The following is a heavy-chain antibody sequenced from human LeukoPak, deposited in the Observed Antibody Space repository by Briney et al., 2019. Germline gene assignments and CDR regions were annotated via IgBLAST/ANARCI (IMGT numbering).Heavy chain of an antibody. D-gene: IGHD6-13*01. CDR2: IIPIFGTA. Sequence: SVKVSCKASGGTFTSYAISWVRQAPGQGLEWMGGIIPIFGTANYAQKCQGRVTITADEATSTAYMERSSLRSEDTAVYYCARDEGIAAAGSYYYYYGMDVWGQGTTVTVSS. CDR1: GGTFTSYA. J-gene: IGHJ6*02. CDR3: ARDEGIAAAGSYYYYYGMDV. V-gene: IGHV1-69*01.